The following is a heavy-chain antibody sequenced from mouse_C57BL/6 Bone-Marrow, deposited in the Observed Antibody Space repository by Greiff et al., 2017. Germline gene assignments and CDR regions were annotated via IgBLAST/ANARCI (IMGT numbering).Heavy chain of an antibody. Sequence: QVQLQQPGAELVKPGASVKLSCKASGYTFTSYWMHWVKQRPGRGLEWTGRIDPNSGGTKYNEKFKSKATLTVDKPSSTAYMQLSSLTSEDSAVYYCARGALCDAMDYWGQGTSVTVSS. V-gene: IGHV1-72*01. CDR3: ARGALCDAMDY. CDR1: GYTFTSYW. CDR2: IDPNSGGT. D-gene: IGHD6-5*01. J-gene: IGHJ4*01.